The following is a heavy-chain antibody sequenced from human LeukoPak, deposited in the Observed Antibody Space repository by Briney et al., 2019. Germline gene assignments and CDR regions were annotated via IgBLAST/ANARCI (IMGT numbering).Heavy chain of an antibody. CDR2: IIPILGIT. D-gene: IGHD2-2*03. J-gene: IGHJ4*02. Sequence: SVKLSCKSSGDTFTIYNISWVRHAPGQGLEWMGRIIPILGITNYAQMFQGRVTITADKSASTVYMEQSSLRTEETAVYYCAGDWSGYCSSTSCFHYYFDYWGQGTLVTVSS. CDR1: GDTFTIYN. CDR3: AGDWSGYCSSTSCFHYYFDY. V-gene: IGHV1-69*04.